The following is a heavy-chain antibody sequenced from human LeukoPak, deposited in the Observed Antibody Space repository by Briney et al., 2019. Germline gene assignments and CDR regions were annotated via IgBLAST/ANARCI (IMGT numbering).Heavy chain of an antibody. D-gene: IGHD3-22*01. Sequence: PGGSLRLSCAASGFTVSSNYMSWVRQAPGKGLEWVSVIYSGGSTYYADSVKGRFTVSRDNSKNTLYLQMSSLRAEDTAVYYCVKECLVIINYYFDYWGQGTLVTVSS. J-gene: IGHJ4*02. CDR1: GFTVSSNY. CDR3: VKECLVIINYYFDY. CDR2: IYSGGST. V-gene: IGHV3-53*05.